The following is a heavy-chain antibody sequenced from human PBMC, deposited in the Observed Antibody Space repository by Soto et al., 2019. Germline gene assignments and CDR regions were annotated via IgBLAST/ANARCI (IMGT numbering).Heavy chain of an antibody. CDR3: ATEGIAVASGAFDI. Sequence: GGSLRLSCAASGFTVSSNYMSWVRQAPGKGLEWVSVIYSGGSTYYADSVKGRFTISRDNSKNTLYLQMNSLRAEDTAVYYCATEGIAVASGAFDIWGQGTMVTVSS. V-gene: IGHV3-66*01. CDR2: IYSGGST. CDR1: GFTVSSNY. D-gene: IGHD6-19*01. J-gene: IGHJ3*02.